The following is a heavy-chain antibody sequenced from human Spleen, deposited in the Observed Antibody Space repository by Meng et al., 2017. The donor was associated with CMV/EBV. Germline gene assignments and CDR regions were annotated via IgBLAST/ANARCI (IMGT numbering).Heavy chain of an antibody. V-gene: IGHV3-49*04. CDR3: TGRYYDFWSGYHDY. J-gene: IGHJ4*02. D-gene: IGHD3-3*01. CDR1: GFTFGDYA. CDR2: IRSKSNGGTG. Sequence: GESLKISCTVSGFTFGDYAMGWVRQAPGKGLEWVGFIRSKSNGGTGEYAASVKGRFTISRDDSTSIAYLQMNSLKTEDTAVYYCTGRYYDFWSGYHDYWGQGTLVTVS.